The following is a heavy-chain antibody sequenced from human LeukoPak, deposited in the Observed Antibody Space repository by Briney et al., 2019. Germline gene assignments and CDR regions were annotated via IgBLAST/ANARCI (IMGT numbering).Heavy chain of an antibody. CDR1: GFTFSSYA. Sequence: TGGSLRLSCAASGFTFSSYAMHWVRQAPGKGLEWVAVISYDGSNKYYADSVKGRFTISRDNSKNTLYLQMNSLRAEDTAVYYCARGGYDILTGPGDYWGQGTLVTVSS. D-gene: IGHD3-9*01. CDR3: ARGGYDILTGPGDY. V-gene: IGHV3-30-3*01. CDR2: ISYDGSNK. J-gene: IGHJ4*02.